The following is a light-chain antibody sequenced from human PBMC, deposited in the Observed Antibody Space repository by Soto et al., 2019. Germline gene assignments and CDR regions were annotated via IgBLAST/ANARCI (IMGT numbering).Light chain of an antibody. CDR2: AKS. Sequence: DIQMAQSPSSLSASVGDRVTITCRASQSISSYLHWYQKKPGKAPQLLIYAKSTLQSGVPSRFSGRGSGTDFTLTISSLQPEEFATYYCQQSYNTPFTFGPGTKVDIK. V-gene: IGKV1-39*01. J-gene: IGKJ3*01. CDR3: QQSYNTPFT. CDR1: QSISSY.